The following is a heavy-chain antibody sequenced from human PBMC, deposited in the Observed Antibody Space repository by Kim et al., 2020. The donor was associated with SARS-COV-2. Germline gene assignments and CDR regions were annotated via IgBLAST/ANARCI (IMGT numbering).Heavy chain of an antibody. CDR1: GFTFSNYA. CDR2: ISSDGGST. D-gene: IGHD3-10*01. Sequence: GGSLRLSCSASGFTFSNYAMHWVRQAPGKGLEYVSAISSDGGSTYSADSVKGRFTISRDNSKNMLYVQMSSLRVEDTAIYYCVTRNYYNSGSYYEGAPFDVWGQGTLVTVAS. J-gene: IGHJ4*02. V-gene: IGHV3-64*05. CDR3: VTRNYYNSGSYYEGAPFDV.